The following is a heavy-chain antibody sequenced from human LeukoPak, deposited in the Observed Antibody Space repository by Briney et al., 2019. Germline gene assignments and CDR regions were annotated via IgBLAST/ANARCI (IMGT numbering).Heavy chain of an antibody. CDR3: AKDQQWLGVEYFQH. CDR1: GFTFSSYA. V-gene: IGHV3-23*01. D-gene: IGHD6-19*01. Sequence: GGSLRLSCAASGFTFSSYAMSWVRQAPGKGLEWVSAISGSGGSTYYADSVKGRFTISRDNSENTLYLQMNSLRAEDTAVYYCAKDQQWLGVEYFQHWGQGTLVTVSS. J-gene: IGHJ1*01. CDR2: ISGSGGST.